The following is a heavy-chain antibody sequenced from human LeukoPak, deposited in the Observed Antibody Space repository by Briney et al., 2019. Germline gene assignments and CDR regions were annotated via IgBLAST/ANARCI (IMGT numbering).Heavy chain of an antibody. D-gene: IGHD1-14*01. V-gene: IGHV3-23*01. CDR1: GFTFSSYA. J-gene: IGHJ4*02. Sequence: GGSLRLSCAASGFTFSSYAMSWVRQAPGNGLEWVSAISGSGGSTYYADSVKGRFTISRDNSKNTLYLQMNSLRAEDTAVYYCASPSSNQKPTDYWGQGTLVTVSS. CDR2: ISGSGGST. CDR3: ASPSSNQKPTDY.